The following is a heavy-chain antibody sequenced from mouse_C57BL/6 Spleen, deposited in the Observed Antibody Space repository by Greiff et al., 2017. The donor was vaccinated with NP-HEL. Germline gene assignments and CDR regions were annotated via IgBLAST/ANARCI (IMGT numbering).Heavy chain of an antibody. CDR1: GYTFTDYY. D-gene: IGHD4-1*01. V-gene: IGHV1-26*01. CDR2: INPNNGGT. CDR3: ARSWVGD. Sequence: EVQLQQSGPELVKPGASVKISCKASGYTFTDYYMNWVKQSHGQSLEWIGDINPNNGGTSYNQKFKGKATLTVDKSSSTAYMELRSLTAEDSAVYYCARSWVGDWGQGTTLTVSS. J-gene: IGHJ2*01.